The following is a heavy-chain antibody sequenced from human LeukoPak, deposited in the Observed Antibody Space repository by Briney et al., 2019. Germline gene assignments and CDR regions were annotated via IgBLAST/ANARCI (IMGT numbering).Heavy chain of an antibody. CDR1: GGSISSSSYY. D-gene: IGHD6-19*01. V-gene: IGHV4-39*01. CDR2: IYYSGST. CDR3: ARREYSSGWYWDY. J-gene: IGHJ4*02. Sequence: SETLSLTCTGSGGSISSSSYYWGWIRQPPGKGMEWIGTIYYSGSTYYNPSLKSRVTISVDTSKNQFSLKLSSVTAADTAVYYCARREYSSGWYWDYWRQGTLVTVSS.